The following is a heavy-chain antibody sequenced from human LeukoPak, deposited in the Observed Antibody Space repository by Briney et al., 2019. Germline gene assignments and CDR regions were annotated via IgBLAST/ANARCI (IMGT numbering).Heavy chain of an antibody. CDR1: GYSISSGYY. V-gene: IGHV4-38-2*02. CDR3: ARVVGAAFRPFDY. CDR2: IYHSGST. D-gene: IGHD1-26*01. Sequence: SETLSLTCTVSGYSISSGYYWGWIRQPPGKGLEWIGSIYHSGSTYYNPSLKSRVTISVDTSKNQFSLKLSSVTAADTAVYYCARVVGAAFRPFDYWGQGTLVTVSS. J-gene: IGHJ4*02.